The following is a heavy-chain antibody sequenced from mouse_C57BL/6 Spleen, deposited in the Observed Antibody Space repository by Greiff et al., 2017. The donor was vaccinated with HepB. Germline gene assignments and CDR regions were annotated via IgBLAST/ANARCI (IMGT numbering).Heavy chain of an antibody. Sequence: EVQLVESGGGLVKPGGSLKLSCAASGFTFSSYAMSWVRQTPEKRLEWVATISDGGSYTYYPDNVKGRFTISRDNAKNNLYLQMSHLKSEDTAMYYCASSLTGPFDYWGQGTTLTVSS. CDR1: GFTFSSYA. CDR2: ISDGGSYT. J-gene: IGHJ2*01. D-gene: IGHD4-1*01. CDR3: ASSLTGPFDY. V-gene: IGHV5-4*01.